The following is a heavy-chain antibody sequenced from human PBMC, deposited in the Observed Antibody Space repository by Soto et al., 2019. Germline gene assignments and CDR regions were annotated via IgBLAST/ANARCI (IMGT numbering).Heavy chain of an antibody. Sequence: SETLSLTCAVSGGSISSGGYSWSWIRQPPGKGLEWIGYIYHSGSTYYNPSLKSRVTISVDRSKNQFSLKLSSVTAADTAVYYCARDYYGSGAGSGAFDIWGQGIMVTVSS. CDR3: ARDYYGSGAGSGAFDI. J-gene: IGHJ3*02. D-gene: IGHD3-10*01. CDR1: GGSISSGGYS. CDR2: IYHSGST. V-gene: IGHV4-30-2*01.